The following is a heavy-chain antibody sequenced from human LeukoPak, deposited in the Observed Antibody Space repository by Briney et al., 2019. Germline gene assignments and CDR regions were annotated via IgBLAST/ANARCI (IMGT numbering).Heavy chain of an antibody. Sequence: PGGSLRLSCAASGFTFSSYGMHWVRQAPGKGLEWVAVIWYDGSNKYYADSVKGRFTISRDNSKNTLYLQMNSLRAEDTAVYYCARDDDYGYDPPAFDIWGQGTMVTVSS. J-gene: IGHJ3*02. CDR1: GFTFSSYG. D-gene: IGHD5-12*01. CDR2: IWYDGSNK. V-gene: IGHV3-33*01. CDR3: ARDDDYGYDPPAFDI.